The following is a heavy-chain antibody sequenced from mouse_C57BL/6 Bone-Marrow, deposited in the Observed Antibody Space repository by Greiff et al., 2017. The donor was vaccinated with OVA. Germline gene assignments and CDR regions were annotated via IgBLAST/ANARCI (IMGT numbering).Heavy chain of an antibody. V-gene: IGHV1-81*01. Sequence: QVQLQQSGAELARPGASVKLSCKASGYTFTSYGISWVKQRTGQGLEWIGEIYPRSGNTYYNEKFKGKATLTADKSSSTAYMELRSLTSEDSAVYFCARSFGYHVYFDVWGTGTTVTVSS. CDR1: GYTFTSYG. D-gene: IGHD5-1-1*01. CDR3: ARSFGYHVYFDV. J-gene: IGHJ1*03. CDR2: IYPRSGNT.